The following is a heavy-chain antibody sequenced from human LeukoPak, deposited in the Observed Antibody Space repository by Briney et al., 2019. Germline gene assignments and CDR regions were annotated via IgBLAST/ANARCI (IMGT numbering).Heavy chain of an antibody. CDR2: IHYTGGT. CDR3: ARTGSSGSFSDY. V-gene: IGHV4-59*01. D-gene: IGHD3-10*01. Sequence: SETLSLTCSVSAGSLSTYWWSWIRQPPGKGLEWIGFIHYTGGTLYNPSLKSRVTLSVDVSKSQFSLSLTSATTADTAVYYCARTGSSGSFSDYWGQGTLVTVSS. CDR1: AGSLSTYW. J-gene: IGHJ4*02.